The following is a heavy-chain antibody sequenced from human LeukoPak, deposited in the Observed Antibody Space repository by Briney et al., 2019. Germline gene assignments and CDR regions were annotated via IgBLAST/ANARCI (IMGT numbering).Heavy chain of an antibody. V-gene: IGHV4-39*01. CDR2: IYYSGST. D-gene: IGHD3-22*01. Sequence: SETLSLTCTVSGGSISSSSYYWGWIRQPPGKGLEWIGSIYYSGSTYYNPSLKSRVTISVDTSKNQFSLKLSSVTAADTAVYYCARLVPPYDTHFDYWGQGTLVTVSS. CDR1: GGSISSSSYY. J-gene: IGHJ4*02. CDR3: ARLVPPYDTHFDY.